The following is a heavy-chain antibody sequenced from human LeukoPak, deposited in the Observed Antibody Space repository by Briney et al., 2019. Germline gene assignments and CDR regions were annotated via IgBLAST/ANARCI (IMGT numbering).Heavy chain of an antibody. D-gene: IGHD1-26*01. V-gene: IGHV1-69*13. CDR3: ARDLDQYSGRFGGFGHDF. CDR1: GGTFSSYA. J-gene: IGHJ4*02. CDR2: IIPIFGTA. Sequence: ASVKVSCKASGGTFSSYAISWVRQAPGQGLEWMGGIIPIFGTANYAQKFQGRVTITADESTSTAYMELSSLRSEDTAVYYCARDLDQYSGRFGGFGHDFWGQGTLVTVSS.